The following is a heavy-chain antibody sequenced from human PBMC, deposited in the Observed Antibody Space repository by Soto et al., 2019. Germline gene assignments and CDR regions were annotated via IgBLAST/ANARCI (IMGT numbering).Heavy chain of an antibody. D-gene: IGHD2-8*01. V-gene: IGHV4-30-4*08. J-gene: IGHJ6*02. CDR1: GGSISSGGYY. CDR2: IYHSGTT. CDR3: ARVVLPGSYGMDV. Sequence: SETLSLTCTVSGGSISSGGYYLSWIRPHPGKGLEWIGYIYHSGTTYYNPSLKSRVTISVDTSKNQFSLKLSSVTAADTAVYYCARVVLPGSYGMDVWGQGTTVTVSS.